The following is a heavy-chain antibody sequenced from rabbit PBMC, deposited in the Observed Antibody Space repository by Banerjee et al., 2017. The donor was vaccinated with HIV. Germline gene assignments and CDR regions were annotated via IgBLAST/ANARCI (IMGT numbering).Heavy chain of an antibody. CDR1: GFSFSSSYW. D-gene: IGHD8-1*01. CDR2: IYAGSSGST. CDR3: ARDAGTTYYSGYFNL. Sequence: QSLEESGGDLVKPGASLTLTCTASGFSFSSSYWICWVRQAPGKGLEWIACIYAGSSGSTYYASWAKGRFTISKTSSTTVTLQMTSLTVADTATYFCARDAGTTYYSGYFNLWGPGTLVTVS. J-gene: IGHJ4*01. V-gene: IGHV1S40*01.